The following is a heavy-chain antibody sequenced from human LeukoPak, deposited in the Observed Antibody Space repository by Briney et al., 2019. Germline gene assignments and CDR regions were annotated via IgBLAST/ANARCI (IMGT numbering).Heavy chain of an antibody. Sequence: PGGSLRLSCAASGFSFDDYAMHWVRQAPGKCLEWVSGISWNSASTGYADSVKGRFTSSRDNAKNSLYLQMNSLRAEDTALYYCAKDMSFDVGGYASGFGYWGQGTLVTVSS. CDR1: GFSFDDYA. CDR3: AKDMSFDVGGYASGFGY. V-gene: IGHV3-9*01. CDR2: ISWNSAST. J-gene: IGHJ4*02. D-gene: IGHD5-12*01.